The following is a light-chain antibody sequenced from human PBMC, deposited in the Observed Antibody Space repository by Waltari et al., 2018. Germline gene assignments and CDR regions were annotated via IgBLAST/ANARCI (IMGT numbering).Light chain of an antibody. Sequence: DIQMTQSPSTLSESVGDIVHIICRASQTVHTWVAWYHQKPGAAPKLLIYKTSTLQSGVPSRFSGSGSGTEFTLTVSSLQPDDFATYYCQQYDAGSTFGQGTQLEI. CDR2: KTS. V-gene: IGKV1-5*03. J-gene: IGKJ2*01. CDR3: QQYDAGST. CDR1: QTVHTW.